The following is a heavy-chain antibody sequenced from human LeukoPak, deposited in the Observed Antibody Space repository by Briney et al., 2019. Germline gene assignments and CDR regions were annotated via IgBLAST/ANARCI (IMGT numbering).Heavy chain of an antibody. Sequence: SETLFLTCTVSGGSISSSSYYWGWIRQPPGKGLEWIGSIYYSGSTYYNPSLKSRVTISVDTSKNQFSLKLSSVTAADTAVYYCARQLLWFGELSHNWFDPWGQGTLVTVSS. V-gene: IGHV4-39*01. D-gene: IGHD3-10*01. CDR2: IYYSGST. CDR1: GGSISSSSYY. J-gene: IGHJ5*02. CDR3: ARQLLWFGELSHNWFDP.